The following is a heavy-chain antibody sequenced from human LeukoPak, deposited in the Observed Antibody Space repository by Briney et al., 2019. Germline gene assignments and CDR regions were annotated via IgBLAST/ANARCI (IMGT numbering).Heavy chain of an antibody. CDR2: IRYDGSNK. J-gene: IGHJ5*02. CDR1: GFTFSSYG. CDR3: AKDRVVGATKEDWFDP. V-gene: IGHV3-30*02. Sequence: GGSLRLSCAASGFTFSSYGMHWVRQAPGKGLEWVAFIRYDGSNKYYADPVKGRFTISRDNSKNTLYLQMNSLRAEDTAVYYCAKDRVVGATKEDWFDPWGQGTLVTVSS. D-gene: IGHD1-26*01.